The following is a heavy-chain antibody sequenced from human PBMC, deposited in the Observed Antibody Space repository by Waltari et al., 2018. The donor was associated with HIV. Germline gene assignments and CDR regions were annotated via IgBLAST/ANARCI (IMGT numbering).Heavy chain of an antibody. CDR1: GYPFTGYY. J-gene: IGHJ4*02. Sequence: QVQLVQSGAEVKKPGASVKVSCKASGYPFTGYYMHWVRQAPGQGLEWMGWVNPNRGGTNYAQKLQGRVTMTRDTSISTAYMERSRLRSDDTAVYYCARTFLYCSGGTCYFDYWGQGTLVTVSS. CDR3: ARTFLYCSGGTCYFDY. V-gene: IGHV1-2*02. CDR2: VNPNRGGT. D-gene: IGHD2-15*01.